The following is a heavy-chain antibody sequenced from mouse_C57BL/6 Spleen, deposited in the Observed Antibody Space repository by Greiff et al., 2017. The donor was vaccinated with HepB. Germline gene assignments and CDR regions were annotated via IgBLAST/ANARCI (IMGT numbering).Heavy chain of an antibody. CDR1: GYTFTSYT. CDR2: INPSSGYT. D-gene: IGHD2-13*01. V-gene: IGHV1-4*01. CDR3: AQGNMGDYFFAY. Sequence: VQLQQSGAELARPGASVKMSCKASGYTFTSYTMHWVKQRPGQGLEWIGYINPSSGYTKYNQKFKDKATLTADKSSSTAYLHLSSLTSEDSAVYYCAQGNMGDYFFAYWGQGTLVTVSA. J-gene: IGHJ3*01.